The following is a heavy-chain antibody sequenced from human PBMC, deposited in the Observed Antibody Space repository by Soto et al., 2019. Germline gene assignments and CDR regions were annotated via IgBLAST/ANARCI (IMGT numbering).Heavy chain of an antibody. Sequence: PVKASCKASGNTVPNYAIHWVRQAPGQRLEWLGWINGGKGNTKYSQKFQGRVTITRDTSASTAYMELNSLRAEDTAVYYCARDPSYYGSGSYYYFDHWGQGTPVTVSS. CDR1: GNTVPNYA. CDR2: INGGKGNT. V-gene: IGHV1-3*01. D-gene: IGHD3-10*01. J-gene: IGHJ4*02. CDR3: ARDPSYYGSGSYYYFDH.